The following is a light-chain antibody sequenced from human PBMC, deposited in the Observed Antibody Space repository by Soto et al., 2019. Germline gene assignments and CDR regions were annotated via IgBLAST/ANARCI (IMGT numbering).Light chain of an antibody. Sequence: DIQFTQSPSFLSASVDDRVTITCRASQGISDYLAWYQHKPGKAPKLLIYAASTLQSGVPSRFSGSGSGTEFTLTISSLQPEDFATYYCQHLNSYPPYTFGQGTKVDIK. V-gene: IGKV1-9*01. CDR1: QGISDY. CDR2: AAS. J-gene: IGKJ2*01. CDR3: QHLNSYPPYT.